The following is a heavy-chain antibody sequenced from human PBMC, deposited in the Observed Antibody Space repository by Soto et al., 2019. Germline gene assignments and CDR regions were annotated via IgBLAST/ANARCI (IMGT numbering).Heavy chain of an antibody. CDR2: ITINAKTI. V-gene: IGHV3-48*01. J-gene: IGHJ4*02. CDR3: ARSLGGGHGDY. Sequence: EVQLVESGGGVVQPGGSLRLSCAASGFTVINYDMVWVRQAPGKGLEWVSFITINAKTINYVDAVKGRFTISRDNAKNSVYLKRNGVRAEDTAVYYWARSLGGGHGDYWAPGTLFPVSS. D-gene: IGHD3-16*01. CDR1: GFTVINYD.